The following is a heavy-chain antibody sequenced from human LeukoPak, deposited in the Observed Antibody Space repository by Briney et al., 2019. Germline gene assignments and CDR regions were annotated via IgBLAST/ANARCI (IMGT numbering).Heavy chain of an antibody. CDR3: ARDLSFGSLDF. Sequence: GGSLRLSCAASGFTLSTHGIHWVRQAPGKGLEWVAGMWYDGSREDYADSVKGRFTISRDVSKNTLNLQMNSLRVEDTAMFYCARDLSFGSLDFRGQGTLVTVSS. J-gene: IGHJ4*02. V-gene: IGHV3-33*01. D-gene: IGHD1-26*01. CDR1: GFTLSTHG. CDR2: MWYDGSRE.